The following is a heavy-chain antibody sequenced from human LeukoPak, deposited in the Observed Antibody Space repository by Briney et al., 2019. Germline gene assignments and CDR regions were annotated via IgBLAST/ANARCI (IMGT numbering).Heavy chain of an antibody. J-gene: IGHJ4*02. CDR3: AKGGGDNYFDS. CDR2: ISFSGGST. CDR1: GFTFTSYA. V-gene: IGHV3-23*01. D-gene: IGHD2-21*02. Sequence: GGSLRLSCAASGFTFTSYAMSWVRQAPGKGLKWISAISFSGGSTYYADSVKGRFTISRDNSKNTLYLQMTSLRAEDTAVYYCAKGGGDNYFDSWGQGTLVTVSS.